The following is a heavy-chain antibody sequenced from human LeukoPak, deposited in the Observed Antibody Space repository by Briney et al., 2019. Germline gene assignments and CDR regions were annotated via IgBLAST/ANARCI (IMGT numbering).Heavy chain of an antibody. CDR2: LVYDERS. V-gene: IGHV3-33*01. D-gene: IGHD6-19*01. Sequence: SGGSLRLSCAASGFPFSSYGMHWVRQAPGKGLEWVARLVYDERSDYANSVKGRFSISRDDSKNTLFLDMSNLRVEDTALYYCARALSAAFDFWGQGVLVTVSS. CDR1: GFPFSSYG. J-gene: IGHJ4*02. CDR3: ARALSAAFDF.